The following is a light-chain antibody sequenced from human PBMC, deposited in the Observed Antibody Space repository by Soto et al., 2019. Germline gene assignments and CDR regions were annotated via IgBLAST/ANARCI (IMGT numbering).Light chain of an antibody. CDR1: SSNIGSNY. Sequence: QSVLTQPPSASGTPGQRVTISCSGSSSNIGSNYVYWYQQLPGTAPELLIYRNNQRPSGVPDRFSGSKSGTSASLAISGLRSEDEADYYCAAWDDSSETFGTGTKVTVL. CDR2: RNN. V-gene: IGLV1-47*01. J-gene: IGLJ1*01. CDR3: AAWDDSSET.